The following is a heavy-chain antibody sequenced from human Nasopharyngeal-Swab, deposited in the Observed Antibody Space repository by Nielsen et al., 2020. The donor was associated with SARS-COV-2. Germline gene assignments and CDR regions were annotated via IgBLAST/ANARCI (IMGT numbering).Heavy chain of an antibody. V-gene: IGHV5-10-1*01. CDR2: IDPSDSYT. D-gene: IGHD7-27*01. J-gene: IGHJ6*02. CDR1: GYSFTSYW. Sequence: GESLKISCEGSGYSFTSYWISWVRQIPGKGLEWMGRIDPSDSYTNYSPSFQGHVTISADKSISTAYLQWSSLKASDTAMYYCARLWAGEDYYYGMDVWGQGTTVTVSS. CDR3: ARLWAGEDYYYGMDV.